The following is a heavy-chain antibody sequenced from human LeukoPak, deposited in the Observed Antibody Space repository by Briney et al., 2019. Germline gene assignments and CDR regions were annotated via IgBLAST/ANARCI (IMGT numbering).Heavy chain of an antibody. D-gene: IGHD2-2*01. CDR1: GGSISSYY. CDR2: LYTSGNT. CDR3: ARVVPAAIYDYMDV. J-gene: IGHJ6*03. Sequence: SGTLSLTCTVSGGSISSYYWSWIRQPAGKGLEWIGRLYTSGNTDYNPSLKSRVTMSIDTSKNQFSLKLSSVTAADTAVYYCARVVPAAIYDYMDVWGKGTTVTVSS. V-gene: IGHV4-4*07.